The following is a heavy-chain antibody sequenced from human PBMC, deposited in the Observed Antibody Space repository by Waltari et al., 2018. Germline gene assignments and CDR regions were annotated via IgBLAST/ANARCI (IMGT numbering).Heavy chain of an antibody. CDR2: FIPIFGTA. V-gene: IGHV1-69*14. Sequence: QVQLVQSGAEVKKPGSSVKVSCKASGGTFSSYAISWVRQAPGQGLEWMGWFIPIFGTANSAPKCQGIVTITADKSPGTAYMELSSLRSEDTAVYYCARDDDILTGFFDYWGQGTLVTVSS. J-gene: IGHJ4*02. CDR1: GGTFSSYA. CDR3: ARDDDILTGFFDY. D-gene: IGHD3-9*01.